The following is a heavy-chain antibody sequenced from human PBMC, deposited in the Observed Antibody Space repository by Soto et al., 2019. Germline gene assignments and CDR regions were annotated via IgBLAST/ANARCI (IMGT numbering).Heavy chain of an antibody. J-gene: IGHJ4*02. CDR2: IKSKTDGGTA. V-gene: IGHV3-15*01. Sequence: VGSLRLSCVASGFNLSHPWMTWVRQAAGKGLEWVGRIKSKTDGGTADYAAPVKGRATISRDDSKNTVYLQMNSLKTEDTAVYYCTTGIYYDILTGYHNVAYWGQGALVTVS. CDR3: TTGIYYDILTGYHNVAY. D-gene: IGHD3-9*01. CDR1: GFNLSHPW.